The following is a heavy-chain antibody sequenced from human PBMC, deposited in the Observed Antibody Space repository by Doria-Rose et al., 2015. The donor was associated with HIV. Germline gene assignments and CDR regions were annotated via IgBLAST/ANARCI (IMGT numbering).Heavy chain of an antibody. CDR2: IFSDDER. CDR3: ARIKSSRWYHKYYFDF. D-gene: IGHD6-13*01. V-gene: IGHV2-26*01. J-gene: IGHJ4*02. Sequence: SGPVLVKPTETLTLTCTVSGVSLSSPGMGVSWIRQPPGKALEWLATIFSDDERSYKPSLKSRLTISRGTSKSRVVLTMTDMDPVDAATYYCARIKSSRWYHKYYFDFWGQGTLVIVSA. CDR1: GVSLSSPGMG.